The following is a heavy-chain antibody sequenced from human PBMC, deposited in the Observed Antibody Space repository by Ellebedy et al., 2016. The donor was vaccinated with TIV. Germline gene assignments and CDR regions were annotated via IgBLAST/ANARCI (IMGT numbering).Heavy chain of an antibody. CDR1: GYSFTSYW. CDR2: IYPGDSDT. V-gene: IGHV5-51*01. CDR3: ARHSLIAVAGDYYYYGMDV. J-gene: IGHJ6*02. Sequence: GESLKISXKGSGYSFTSYWIGWVRQMPGKGLEWMGIIYPGDSDTRYSPSFQGQVTISADKSISTAYLQWSSLKASDTAMYYCARHSLIAVAGDYYYYGMDVWGQGTTVTVSS. D-gene: IGHD6-19*01.